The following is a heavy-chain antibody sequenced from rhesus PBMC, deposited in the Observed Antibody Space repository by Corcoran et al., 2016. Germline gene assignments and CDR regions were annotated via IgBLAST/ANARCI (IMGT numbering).Heavy chain of an antibody. CDR3: AKLISSWNNPAFDF. D-gene: IGHD1-20*01. V-gene: IGHV4-160*01. J-gene: IGHJ3*01. Sequence: QVQLQESGPGLVKPSETLTLTCAVSGGSTTTYYWSWIRKSPGKGLGWIGRLHGSVENTDSSPSLKRRVNSSIDTSKNHLSLKLTSVTAADTAVYFCAKLISSWNNPAFDFWGQGLRVTVSS. CDR2: LHGSVENT. CDR1: GGSTTTYY.